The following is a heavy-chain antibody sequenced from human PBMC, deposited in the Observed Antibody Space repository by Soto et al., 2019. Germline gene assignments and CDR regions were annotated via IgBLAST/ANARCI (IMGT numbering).Heavy chain of an antibody. CDR2: INGSSDNT. Sequence: EVQLLESGGGLVQPGGSLRLSCAASGFTISTYVMSWVRQAPGKGLEWVSAINGSSDNTYYADSARGRFTISRDPSKSTLYLQMNSLRAEDTAVYYCAKDRKGSYCSGGTCYSFDYWGQGTLVTVSS. V-gene: IGHV3-23*01. D-gene: IGHD2-15*01. CDR1: GFTISTYV. J-gene: IGHJ4*02. CDR3: AKDRKGSYCSGGTCYSFDY.